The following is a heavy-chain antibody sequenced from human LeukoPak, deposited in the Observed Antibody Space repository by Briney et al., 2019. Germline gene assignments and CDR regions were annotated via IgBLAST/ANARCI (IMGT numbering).Heavy chain of an antibody. D-gene: IGHD6-19*01. CDR3: ARGINGAKWLVPYYFDY. V-gene: IGHV4-39*02. Sequence: SETLSLTCTVSGGSISSSSYYWGWIRQPPGKGLEWIGSIYYSGSTYYNPSLKSRVTISVDTSKSLFSLKLSSATAADTAVYYCARGINGAKWLVPYYFDYWGHGTLVTVSS. CDR2: IYYSGST. CDR1: GGSISSSSYY. J-gene: IGHJ4*01.